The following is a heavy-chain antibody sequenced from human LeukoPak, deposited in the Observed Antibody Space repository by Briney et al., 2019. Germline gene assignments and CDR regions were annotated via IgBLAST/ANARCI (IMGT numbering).Heavy chain of an antibody. D-gene: IGHD3-16*02. CDR2: IKSKTDGGTT. CDR3: TTISSFLPRGY. J-gene: IGHJ4*02. CDR1: GFTFSNAW. V-gene: IGHV3-15*01. Sequence: GGSLRLSCAASGFTFSNAWMSWVRQAPGKGLEWVGRIKSKTDGGTTDYAAPVKGRFTISRDDSKNTLYLQMNSLKTADTAVYYCTTISSFLPRGYWGQGTLVSVSS.